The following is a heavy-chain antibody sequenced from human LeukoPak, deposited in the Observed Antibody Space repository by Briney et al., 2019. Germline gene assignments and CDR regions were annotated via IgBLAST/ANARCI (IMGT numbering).Heavy chain of an antibody. CDR1: GFTVSSNY. CDR2: IYSGGST. D-gene: IGHD6-19*01. CDR3: ARLSSGWFNDAFDI. V-gene: IGHV3-53*01. J-gene: IGHJ3*02. Sequence: GGSLRLSCAAPGFTVSSNYMSWVRQAPGKGLERVSVIYSGGSTYYADSVKGRFTISRDNSKNTLYLQMNSLRAEDTAVYYCARLSSGWFNDAFDIWGQGTMVTVSS.